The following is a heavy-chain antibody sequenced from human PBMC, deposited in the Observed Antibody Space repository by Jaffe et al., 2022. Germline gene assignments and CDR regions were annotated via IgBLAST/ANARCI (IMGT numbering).Heavy chain of an antibody. CDR3: ARSPPVYYYDSSGYYH. Sequence: QVQLQESGPGLVKPSQTLSLTCTVSGGSISSGSYYWSWIRQPAGKGLEWIGRIYTSGSTNYNPSLKSRVTISVDTSKNQFSLKLSSVTAADTAVYYCARSPPVYYYDSSGYYHWGQGTLVTVSS. J-gene: IGHJ5*02. CDR2: IYTSGST. V-gene: IGHV4-61*02. CDR1: GGSISSGSYY. D-gene: IGHD3-22*01.